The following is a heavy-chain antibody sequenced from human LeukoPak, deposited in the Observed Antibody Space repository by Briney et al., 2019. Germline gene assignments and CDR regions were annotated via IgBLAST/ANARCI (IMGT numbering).Heavy chain of an antibody. V-gene: IGHV1-69*05. D-gene: IGHD4-23*01. Sequence: SVTVSFKASGGTFIIYAISWVRQAPGQGGEWMGGIIPIFGTANYAQKFQGRVTITTDESTSTAYMELSSLRSEDTAVYYCATVTTVEGWYFDLWGRGTLVTVSS. J-gene: IGHJ2*01. CDR3: ATVTTVEGWYFDL. CDR1: GGTFIIYA. CDR2: IIPIFGTA.